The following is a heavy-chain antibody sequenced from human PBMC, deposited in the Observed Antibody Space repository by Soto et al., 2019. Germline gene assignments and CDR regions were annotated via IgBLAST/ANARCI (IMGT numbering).Heavy chain of an antibody. CDR3: ARDLRIAARHLLWYGFDV. CDR1: GFTFISYW. V-gene: IGHV3-74*01. Sequence: GALSLSCAASGFTFISYWMNCCRQAPCQWLVLVSRINSDGSSTSYTDSVKGPFTSCSDNSKNTLYLQLNRLRAEDTAVYSSARDLRIAARHLLWYGFDVWGQGTTVTVSS. D-gene: IGHD6-6*01. CDR2: INSDGSST. J-gene: IGHJ6*02.